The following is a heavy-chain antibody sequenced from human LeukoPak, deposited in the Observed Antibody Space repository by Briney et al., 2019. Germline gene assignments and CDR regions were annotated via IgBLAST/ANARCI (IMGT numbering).Heavy chain of an antibody. Sequence: GGSLRLSCAASGFTFSTYWMSWVRQAPGKGLEWVANIKQDGSEKYYVDSVKGRFTISRDNAKNSLYLQMNSLRAEDTAVYYCARDPYYYDSVGAFDIWGQGTMVTVSS. CDR1: GFTFSTYW. J-gene: IGHJ3*02. V-gene: IGHV3-7*01. CDR2: IKQDGSEK. CDR3: ARDPYYYDSVGAFDI. D-gene: IGHD3-22*01.